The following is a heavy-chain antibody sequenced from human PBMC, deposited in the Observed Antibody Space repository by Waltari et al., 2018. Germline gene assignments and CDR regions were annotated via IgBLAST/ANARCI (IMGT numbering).Heavy chain of an antibody. CDR2: INRGGSST. CDR1: SSTFSTTG. D-gene: IGHD3-10*01. CDR3: ARDRYYTIDY. V-gene: IGHV3-74*03. J-gene: IGHJ4*02. Sequence: EVQLVESGGGLVQPGGSLRLSCTSSSSTFSTTGMHWVRQAPGKGLVWGSRINRGGSSTTYADSVRGRFTVSRDNAKNTMYLQMNSLGAEDTAVYYCARDRYYTIDYWGQGTLVTVSS.